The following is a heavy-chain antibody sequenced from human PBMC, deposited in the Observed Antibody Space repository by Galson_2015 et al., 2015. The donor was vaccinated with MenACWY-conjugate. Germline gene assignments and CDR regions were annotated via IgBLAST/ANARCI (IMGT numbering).Heavy chain of an antibody. D-gene: IGHD1-26*01. J-gene: IGHJ4*02. CDR3: VRDGGGSFYPANFDY. CDR2: TWYDGSKT. CDR1: GFTFSSYG. Sequence: LRLSCAASGFTFSSYGMHWVRQAPGKGLEWVAVTWYDGSKTYYGDSVKGRFTISRDNSKNTLYLQMNSLRAEDTAVYFCVRDGGGSFYPANFDYWGQGTLVTVSS. V-gene: IGHV3-33*01.